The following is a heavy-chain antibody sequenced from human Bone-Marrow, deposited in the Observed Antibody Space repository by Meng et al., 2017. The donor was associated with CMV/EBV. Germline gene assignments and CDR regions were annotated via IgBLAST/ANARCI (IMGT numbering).Heavy chain of an antibody. V-gene: IGHV4-38-2*02. CDR2: IHYSGST. D-gene: IGHD1-26*01. CDR3: ARDGSGSSLAADAFDI. J-gene: IGHJ3*02. CDR1: GYSISSGYY. Sequence: SETLSLTCIVSGYSISSGYYWGWIRQPPGKGLEWIGSIHYSGSTYSNPSLKSRVTTSVDTSKNQFSLKLSSVTAADTAVYYCARDGSGSSLAADAFDIWGQGTMVTVSS.